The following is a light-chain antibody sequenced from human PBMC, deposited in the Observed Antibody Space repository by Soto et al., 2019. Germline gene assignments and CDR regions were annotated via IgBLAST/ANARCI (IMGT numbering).Light chain of an antibody. V-gene: IGKV3-11*01. Sequence: EIVLTQSPATLSLSPGDRATLSCRASQSVRNSLAWYQQKPGQAPRLVIYDVAKMAAGIAARFSGSGSGTDFTLTSSSLVPEDFAVYFCQRETFGQGTKVE. CDR2: DVA. CDR1: QSVRNS. J-gene: IGKJ1*01. CDR3: QRET.